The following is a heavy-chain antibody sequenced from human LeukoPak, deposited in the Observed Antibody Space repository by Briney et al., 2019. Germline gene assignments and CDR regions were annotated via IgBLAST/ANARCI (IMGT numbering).Heavy chain of an antibody. CDR3: ARNQRRLDY. D-gene: IGHD1-14*01. Sequence: PGGSLRLSCAASGFTFSSYWMSWVRQAPGKGLEWVANIKRDGSEKYYVVSVKGRFTISRDNAKNSLYLQVNSLRAEDTAVYYCARNQRRLDYWGQGTLVTVSS. V-gene: IGHV3-7*01. CDR1: GFTFSSYW. J-gene: IGHJ4*02. CDR2: IKRDGSEK.